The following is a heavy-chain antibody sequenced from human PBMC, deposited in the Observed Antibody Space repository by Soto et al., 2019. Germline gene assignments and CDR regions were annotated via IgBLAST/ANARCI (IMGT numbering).Heavy chain of an antibody. CDR1: GGTFSSYA. D-gene: IGHD2-2*02. CDR2: IIPIFGTA. CDR3: ARSQFLGKTCSSTSCYNSYYYYMDV. Sequence: ASVKVSCKASGGTFSSYAISWVRQAPGQGLEWMGGIIPIFGTANYAQKFQGRVTITADESTSTAYMELSSLRSEDTAVYYCARSQFLGKTCSSTSCYNSYYYYMDVWGKGTTVTVSS. J-gene: IGHJ6*03. V-gene: IGHV1-69*13.